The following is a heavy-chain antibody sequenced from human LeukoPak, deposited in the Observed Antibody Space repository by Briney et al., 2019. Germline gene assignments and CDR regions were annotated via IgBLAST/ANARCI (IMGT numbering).Heavy chain of an antibody. CDR1: GGSGSSGSYY. CDR3: AREPLRAESRWFDP. Sequence: SETLSLTCTVSGGSGSSGSYYWRWIRQPPGTGLEWIGYIYYSGSTNYNPSLKSRVTISVDTSKNQFSLKLSSVTAADTAVYYCAREPLRAESRWFDPWGQGSLVTVSS. D-gene: IGHD1-26*01. CDR2: IYYSGST. J-gene: IGHJ5*02. V-gene: IGHV4-61*01.